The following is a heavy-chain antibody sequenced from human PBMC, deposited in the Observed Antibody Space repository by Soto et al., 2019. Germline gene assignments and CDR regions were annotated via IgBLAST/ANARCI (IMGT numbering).Heavy chain of an antibody. J-gene: IGHJ4*02. D-gene: IGHD4-17*01. V-gene: IGHV2-5*02. CDR1: GFSLRNSGVG. Sequence: QITLKESGPPLVKPTQTLTLTCTFSGFSLRNSGVGVGWIRQPPGKALEWLALIYWDDDKRYNPSLKNRLTITKDTSKTQVVLTMTNMDPVDTATYYCAHLTTGGFYFDYWGQGTLVTVSS. CDR3: AHLTTGGFYFDY. CDR2: IYWDDDK.